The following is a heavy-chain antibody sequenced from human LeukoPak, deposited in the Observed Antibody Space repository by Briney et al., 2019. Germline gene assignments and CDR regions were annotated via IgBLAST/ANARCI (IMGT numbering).Heavy chain of an antibody. CDR3: ARHVGYYDP. J-gene: IGHJ6*02. CDR2: IYYSGST. CDR1: GGSISSYY. Sequence: SETLSLTRTVSGGSISSYYWSWIRQSPGKGLEWIGYIYYSGSTNYNPSLKSRVTISVDTSKNQFSLKLSSVTAADTAVYYCARHVGYYDPWGQGTTVTVSS. D-gene: IGHD3-3*01. V-gene: IGHV4-59*08.